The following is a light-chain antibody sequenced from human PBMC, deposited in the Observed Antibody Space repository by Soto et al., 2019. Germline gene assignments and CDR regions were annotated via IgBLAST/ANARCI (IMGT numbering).Light chain of an antibody. CDR2: GAS. CDR1: QTVSSN. Sequence: EIVMTQSPATLSVSPGERATLSCRASQTVSSNLAWYQQKPGQAPRLLIHGASTRATGVPARFSGSGSGTEFTLTITSLQSEDFAVYYCQQYRNWPPQYTFGQGTKLQIK. V-gene: IGKV3-15*01. CDR3: QQYRNWPPQYT. J-gene: IGKJ2*01.